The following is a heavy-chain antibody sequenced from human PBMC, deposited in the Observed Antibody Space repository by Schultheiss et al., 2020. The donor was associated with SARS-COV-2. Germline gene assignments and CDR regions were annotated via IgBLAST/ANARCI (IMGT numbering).Heavy chain of an antibody. CDR3: ARFYGDYNNYFDC. CDR1: GGSISSGGYY. Sequence: SQTLSLTCTVSGGSISSGGYYWSWIRQHPEKGLEWIGYIYDSGTSYYNPSLKSRVTISVDRSKNQFSLKLSSVTAADTAVYYCARFYGDYNNYFDCWGQGTLVTVSS. D-gene: IGHD4-17*01. J-gene: IGHJ4*02. V-gene: IGHV4-31*03. CDR2: IYDSGTS.